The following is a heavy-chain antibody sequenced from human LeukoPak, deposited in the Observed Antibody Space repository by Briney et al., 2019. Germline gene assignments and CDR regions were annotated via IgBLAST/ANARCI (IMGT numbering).Heavy chain of an antibody. Sequence: SETLSLTCTVSGGSVSDYYWSWIRQSPGKGLEWIGYIYYTGTTSYNPSLKSRVTISAETSKNQFSLNLIPVTAADTAVYYCASRKLGNDYWGQGTLVTVSS. J-gene: IGHJ4*02. V-gene: IGHV4-59*02. CDR3: ASRKLGNDY. CDR2: IYYTGTT. CDR1: GGSVSDYY. D-gene: IGHD7-27*01.